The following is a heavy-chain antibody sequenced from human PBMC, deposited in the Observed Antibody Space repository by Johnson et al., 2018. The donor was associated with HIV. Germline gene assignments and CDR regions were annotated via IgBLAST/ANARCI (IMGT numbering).Heavy chain of an antibody. CDR2: ISYDGSNK. J-gene: IGHJ3*02. CDR3: AKDLGSGDDYVLGSYQLGAFDI. Sequence: QVQLVESGGGVVQPGRSLRLSCAASGFTFSSYAMHWVRQAPGKGLEWVAVISYDGSNKYYADSVKGRFTISRDNSKNTLYLQMNSLRAEDTAVYYCAKDLGSGDDYVLGSYQLGAFDIWGQGTMVTVSS. CDR1: GFTFSSYA. D-gene: IGHD3-16*02. V-gene: IGHV3-30-3*01.